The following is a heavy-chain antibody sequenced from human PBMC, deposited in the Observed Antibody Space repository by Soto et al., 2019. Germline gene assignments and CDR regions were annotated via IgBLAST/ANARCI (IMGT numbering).Heavy chain of an antibody. Sequence: GSLRLSCAASGFTFSSYGMHWVRQAPGKGLEWVAVIWYDGSNKYYADSVKGRFTISRDDAKNTLYLQMNGLRVDDTAVYYCARGAKNIYAMDVWCQGTTVTVSS. CDR1: GFTFSSYG. CDR3: ARGAKNIYAMDV. CDR2: IWYDGSNK. J-gene: IGHJ6*02. V-gene: IGHV3-33*01.